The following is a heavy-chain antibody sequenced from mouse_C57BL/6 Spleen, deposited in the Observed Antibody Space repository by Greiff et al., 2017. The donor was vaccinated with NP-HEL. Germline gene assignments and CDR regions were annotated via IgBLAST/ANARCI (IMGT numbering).Heavy chain of an antibody. CDR2: IDPSDSYT. Sequence: QVQLQQPGAELVMPGASVKLSCKASGYTFTSYWMHWVKQRPGQGLEWIGEIDPSDSYTNYNQKFKGKSTLTVDKSSSTAYMQLSSLSSEDSAVYYCARANGVLGSPYWYVDVWGTGTTVTVSS. CDR1: GYTFTSYW. J-gene: IGHJ1*03. V-gene: IGHV1-69*01. D-gene: IGHD1-1*01. CDR3: ARANGVLGSPYWYVDV.